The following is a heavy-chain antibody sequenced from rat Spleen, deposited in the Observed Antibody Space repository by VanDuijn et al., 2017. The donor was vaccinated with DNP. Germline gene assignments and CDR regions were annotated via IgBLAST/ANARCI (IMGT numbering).Heavy chain of an antibody. V-gene: IGHV5-46*01. D-gene: IGHD1-11*01. Sequence: EVQLVESGGGLVQPGRSMKLSCAASGFTFSSFPMAWVRQAPTKGLEWVATISTSGGSTYYRDSVRGRFTVSRDNAESTLYLHMDSLRSEDTATYYCAKAGGYSPWYFDYWGQGVMVTVSS. CDR3: AKAGGYSPWYFDY. J-gene: IGHJ2*01. CDR1: GFTFSSFP. CDR2: ISTSGGST.